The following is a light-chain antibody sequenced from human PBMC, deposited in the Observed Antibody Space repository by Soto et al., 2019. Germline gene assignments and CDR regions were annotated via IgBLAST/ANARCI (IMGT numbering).Light chain of an antibody. CDR3: QQYNNWLRMT. CDR1: QSVSSN. CDR2: GAS. Sequence: EIVMTRSPATLSVSPGERATLSCRASQSVSSNLAWYQQKPGQAPRLLIYGASTRATGIPARFSGSGSGTEFTLTISSLQSEDFAVYYCQQYNNWLRMTFGQGTKVEIK. V-gene: IGKV3-15*01. J-gene: IGKJ1*01.